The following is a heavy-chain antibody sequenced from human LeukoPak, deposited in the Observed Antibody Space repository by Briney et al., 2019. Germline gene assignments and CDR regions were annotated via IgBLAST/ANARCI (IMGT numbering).Heavy chain of an antibody. V-gene: IGHV3-53*01. J-gene: IGHJ4*02. CDR3: ARVPSDSSSSYDY. Sequence: GGSLSLCFAASGFTVSSNYMSWVRQAPGKGLEWVSVIYSGGSTYYADSVKGRFTISRDNSKNTLYLQMNSLRAEDTAVYYCARVPSDSSSSYDYWGQGTMVTVSS. CDR1: GFTVSSNY. CDR2: IYSGGST. D-gene: IGHD6-6*01.